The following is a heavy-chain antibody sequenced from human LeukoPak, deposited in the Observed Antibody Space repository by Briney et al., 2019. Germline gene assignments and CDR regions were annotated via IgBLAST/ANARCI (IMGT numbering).Heavy chain of an antibody. CDR2: ISSSSNYI. J-gene: IGHJ6*04. V-gene: IGHV3-21*01. CDR1: GFTFSSYS. CDR3: AELGITMIGGV. D-gene: IGHD3-10*02. Sequence: GGSLRLSCAASGFTFSSYSMNWVRQAPGKGLEWVSSISSSSNYIYYADSVKGRFTISRDNSKNTLYLQMNSLRAEDTAVYYCAELGITMIGGVWGKGTTVTISS.